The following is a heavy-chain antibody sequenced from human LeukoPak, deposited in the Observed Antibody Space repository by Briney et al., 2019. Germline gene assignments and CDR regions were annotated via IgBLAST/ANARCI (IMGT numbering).Heavy chain of an antibody. CDR1: GGSISSYY. V-gene: IGHV4-59*08. D-gene: IGHD5-18*01. Sequence: SETLSLTCTVSGGSISSYYWSWIRQPPGKGLEWIGYIYYSGSPYYNPSLKSRVTISVDTSKNQFSLKLSSVTAADTAVYYCARHSGYSYNYGMDVWGQGTTVTVSS. J-gene: IGHJ6*02. CDR3: ARHSGYSYNYGMDV. CDR2: IYYSGSP.